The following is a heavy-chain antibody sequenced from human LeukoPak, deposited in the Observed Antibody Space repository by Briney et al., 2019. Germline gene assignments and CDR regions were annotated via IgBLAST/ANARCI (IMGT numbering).Heavy chain of an antibody. V-gene: IGHV4-4*07. D-gene: IGHD1-26*01. CDR3: ARDGAPTFPDF. CDR1: GGSISGYY. CDR2: IYGSGSA. Sequence: SETLSLTCTVSGGSISGYYWSWTRQSAGKGLEWIARIYGSGSADYNSLLNGRVTMSLDTSKNQFYLELTSVTAADTAVYYCARDGAPTFPDFWGQGTLVTVSS. J-gene: IGHJ4*02.